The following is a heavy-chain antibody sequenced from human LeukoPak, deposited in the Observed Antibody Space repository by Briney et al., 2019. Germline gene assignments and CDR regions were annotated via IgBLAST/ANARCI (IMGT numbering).Heavy chain of an antibody. Sequence: SETLSLTCTVSGYSISSGYYWSWIRQPPGKGLEWIGYIYYSGSTNYNPSLKSRVTISVDTSKNQFSLKLSSVTAADTAVYYCARGTGNYADYWGQGTLVTVSS. CDR3: ARGTGNYADY. CDR1: GYSISSGYY. CDR2: IYYSGST. V-gene: IGHV4-61*01. D-gene: IGHD6-13*01. J-gene: IGHJ4*02.